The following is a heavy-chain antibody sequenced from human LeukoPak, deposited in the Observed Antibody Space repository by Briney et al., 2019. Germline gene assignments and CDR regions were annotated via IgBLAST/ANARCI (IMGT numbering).Heavy chain of an antibody. D-gene: IGHD3-22*01. J-gene: IGHJ3*02. CDR1: GYIFTSYW. CDR3: ARRGYDSSGYRDAFDI. V-gene: IGHV5-51*01. Sequence: GESLKISCETSGYIFTSYWIGWVRQMPGKGLEWMGIIYPGGSDTTYSPSFQGQVTISADKSISTAYLQWSSLKASDTAMYYCARRGYDSSGYRDAFDIWGQGTMVTVSS. CDR2: IYPGGSDT.